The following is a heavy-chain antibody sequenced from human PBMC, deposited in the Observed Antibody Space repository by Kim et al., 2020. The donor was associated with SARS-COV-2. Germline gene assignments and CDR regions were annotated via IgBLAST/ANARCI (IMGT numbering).Heavy chain of an antibody. CDR3: ARPIRGYSYGYPFDY. Sequence: SETLSLTCTVSGGSISSSSYYWGWIRQPPGKGLEWIGSIYYSGSTYYNPSLKSRVTISVDTSKNQFSLKLSSVTAADTAVYYCARPIRGYSYGYPFDYWGQGTLVTVSS. J-gene: IGHJ4*02. D-gene: IGHD5-18*01. CDR2: IYYSGST. V-gene: IGHV4-39*01. CDR1: GGSISSSSYY.